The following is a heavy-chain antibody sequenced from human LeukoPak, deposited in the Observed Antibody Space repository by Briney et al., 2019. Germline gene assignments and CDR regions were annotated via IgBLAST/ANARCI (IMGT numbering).Heavy chain of an antibody. CDR3: ARPIVLSLRGGYYFDY. CDR2: IYYSGST. Sequence: PSETLSLTCTVSGGSISSSSYYWGWIRQPPGKGLEWIGSIYYSGSTYYNPSLKSRVTISVDTSKNQFSLKLSSVTAADTAVYYCARPIVLSLRGGYYFDYWGQGTLVTVSS. V-gene: IGHV4-39*01. CDR1: GGSISSSSYY. J-gene: IGHJ4*02. D-gene: IGHD2-8*01.